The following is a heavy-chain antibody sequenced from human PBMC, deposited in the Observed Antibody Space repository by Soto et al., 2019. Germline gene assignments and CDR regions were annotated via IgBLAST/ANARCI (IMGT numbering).Heavy chain of an antibody. Sequence: QVQLVESGGGVVQPGRSLRLSCAASGFTFSSYGMHWVRQAPGKGLEWVTLISSDGNKKYYGDSVQGRFTISRDNSKNTLYLEMDRLRPEDTAISYCAKEQRGSNYGYFQYWGQGTLVTVSS. J-gene: IGHJ1*01. D-gene: IGHD4-4*01. CDR1: GFTFSSYG. CDR2: ISSDGNKK. CDR3: AKEQRGSNYGYFQY. V-gene: IGHV3-30*18.